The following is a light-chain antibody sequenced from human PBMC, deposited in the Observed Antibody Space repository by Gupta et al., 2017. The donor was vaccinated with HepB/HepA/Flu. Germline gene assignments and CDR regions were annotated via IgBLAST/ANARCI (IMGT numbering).Light chain of an antibody. CDR1: KLGDKY. V-gene: IGLV3-1*01. Sequence: SYELTQPPSVSVSPGQTASITCSGDKLGDKYASWYQQKPGQSPVMVIYQDTKRPSGIPGRFSGSNSGNTATLTISGTQAMDEADYYCQAWDGTTTVVFGGGTKLTVL. CDR3: QAWDGTTTVV. CDR2: QDT. J-gene: IGLJ2*01.